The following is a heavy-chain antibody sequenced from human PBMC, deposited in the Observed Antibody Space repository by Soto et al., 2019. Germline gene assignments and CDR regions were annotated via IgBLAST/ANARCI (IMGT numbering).Heavy chain of an antibody. CDR2: IYHSGTS. Sequence: SDTLSLTCAASGYSITSGYYWGCIRQPPGKGLEWIVSIYHSGTSNYNPSLKSRVTISVDTSKNQFSLKLSSVTATDTAVYYCAREFEAARQAYFDYWGQGALVTVSS. J-gene: IGHJ4*02. CDR1: GYSITSGYY. D-gene: IGHD6-6*01. CDR3: AREFEAARQAYFDY. V-gene: IGHV4-38-2*02.